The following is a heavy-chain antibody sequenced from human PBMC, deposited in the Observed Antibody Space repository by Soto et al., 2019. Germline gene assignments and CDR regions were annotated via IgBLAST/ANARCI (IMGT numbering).Heavy chain of an antibody. Sequence: PGGSLRLSCAASGITLSSYAMSWVRQAPGKGPEWVSGISASGGSTSYADSVKGRFTISRDNSKNTLYLQMGSLRADDTAVYHCAKGQNSGTYRFYFDYWGQGALVTVSS. CDR3: AKGQNSGTYRFYFDY. CDR2: ISASGGST. J-gene: IGHJ4*02. CDR1: GITLSSYA. D-gene: IGHD1-26*01. V-gene: IGHV3-23*01.